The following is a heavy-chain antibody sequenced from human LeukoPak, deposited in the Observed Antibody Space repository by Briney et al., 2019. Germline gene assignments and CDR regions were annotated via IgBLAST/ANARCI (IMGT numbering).Heavy chain of an antibody. Sequence: GGSLRLSCAASGFTFSSYSMSWVRQAPGKGLEWVSGISDSGDITYYADSVKGRLTISRDNSKNKLYVQMTSVRVEDTGVYFCAKDRRGGSYYAATLDIWGPGTMVTVSS. V-gene: IGHV3-23*01. CDR2: ISDSGDIT. CDR1: GFTFSSYS. J-gene: IGHJ3*02. D-gene: IGHD1-26*01. CDR3: AKDRRGGSYYAATLDI.